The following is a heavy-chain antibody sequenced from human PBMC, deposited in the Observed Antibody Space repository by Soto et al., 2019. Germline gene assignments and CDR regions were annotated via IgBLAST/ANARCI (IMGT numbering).Heavy chain of an antibody. Sequence: QVQLVQSGVEVKKPGASVKVSCKASGYTFTSYGISWVRQAPGQGLEWMGWISPYNGNTNYAQKLQGRVTMTTDTSTSTAYMERRSLRSDDTAVYYGARDWSSIAAAGTEGDYWGQGTLVTVSS. CDR1: GYTFTSYG. V-gene: IGHV1-18*01. D-gene: IGHD6-13*01. J-gene: IGHJ4*02. CDR2: ISPYNGNT. CDR3: ARDWSSIAAAGTEGDY.